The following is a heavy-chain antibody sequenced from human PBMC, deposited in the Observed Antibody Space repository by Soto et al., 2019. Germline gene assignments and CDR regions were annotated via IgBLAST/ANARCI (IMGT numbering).Heavy chain of an antibody. CDR3: ARLQGSSGY. Sequence: ASVKVSCKASGGTFSSYAFGWVRQAPGQGLEWMGRIIPIFRTPNYAQKFQGRVTITADESTSTAYMELSSLRSEDTAVYYCARLQGSSGYWGQGTLVTVSS. D-gene: IGHD3-10*01. V-gene: IGHV1-69*13. CDR1: GGTFSSYA. CDR2: IIPIFRTP. J-gene: IGHJ4*02.